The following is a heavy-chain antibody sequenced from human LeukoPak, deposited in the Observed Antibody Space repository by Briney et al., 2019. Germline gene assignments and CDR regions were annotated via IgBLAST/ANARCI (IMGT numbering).Heavy chain of an antibody. J-gene: IGHJ5*02. D-gene: IGHD2-15*01. Sequence: GGSLRLSCAASGFTFSSYAMSWVRQAPGKGLEWVSAISGSGGSTYYADSVKGRFTISRDNSKNTLYLQMSSLRAEDTAVYYCAKDPDIVVVVAAWYNWFDPWGQGTLVTVSS. V-gene: IGHV3-23*01. CDR3: AKDPDIVVVVAAWYNWFDP. CDR2: ISGSGGST. CDR1: GFTFSSYA.